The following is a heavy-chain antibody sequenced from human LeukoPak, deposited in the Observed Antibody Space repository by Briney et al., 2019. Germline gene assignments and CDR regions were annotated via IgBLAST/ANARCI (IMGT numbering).Heavy chain of an antibody. D-gene: IGHD2-15*01. J-gene: IGHJ6*02. CDR2: ISDSGGST. CDR3: SLGYSFGPYGMDV. V-gene: IGHV3-64D*09. CDR1: RFPFSSYA. Sequence: GGSLRLSCSASRFPFSSYAMHWVRQAPGKGLEYVSAISDSGGSTYYADSVKGRFTISRDNSKNTLYLQMSSLRAERTSVYFCSLGYSFGPYGMDVWGQGTTVTVSS.